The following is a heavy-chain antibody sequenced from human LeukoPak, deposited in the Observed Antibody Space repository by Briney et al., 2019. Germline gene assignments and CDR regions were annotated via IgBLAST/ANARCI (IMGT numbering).Heavy chain of an antibody. CDR1: GFTFSSYR. V-gene: IGHV3-21*01. Sequence: GGSLRLSCEASGFTFSSYRMNWVRQGPGKGLEWVSSISSSSTYIYYADSVKGRFTISRDNAKNSLYLQMNSLRAEDTAVYYCARGRSSGWYARYYFDYWGQGTLVTVSS. CDR3: ARGRSSGWYARYYFDY. CDR2: ISSSSTYI. J-gene: IGHJ4*02. D-gene: IGHD6-19*01.